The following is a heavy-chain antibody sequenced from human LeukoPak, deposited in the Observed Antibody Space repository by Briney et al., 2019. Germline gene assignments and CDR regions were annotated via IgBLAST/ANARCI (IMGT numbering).Heavy chain of an antibody. V-gene: IGHV1-69*05. CDR1: GGTFSSYA. CDR3: ARDEGQMATLSTGAFDV. CDR2: IIPIFGTA. D-gene: IGHD5-24*01. Sequence: ASVKVSCKASGGTFSSYAISWVRQAPGQGLGWMGGIIPIFGTANYAQKFQGRVTITTDESTSTAYMELSSLGSEDTAVYYCARDEGQMATLSTGAFDVWGQGTMVTVSS. J-gene: IGHJ3*01.